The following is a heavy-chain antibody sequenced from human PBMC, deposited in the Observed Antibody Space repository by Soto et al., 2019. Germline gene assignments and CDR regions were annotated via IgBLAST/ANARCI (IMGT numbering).Heavy chain of an antibody. Sequence: SETLSLTCTVSGGSISNHYWTWIRQPPGKGLEWIGYIYYSGSTNYSPSLKSRVTISVDTSKNQFSLKLTSVTAADTAVYYCARHLPYCGGDCYSLDYWGQGTLVTVSS. CDR1: GGSISNHY. V-gene: IGHV4-59*08. J-gene: IGHJ4*02. CDR2: IYYSGST. D-gene: IGHD2-21*02. CDR3: ARHLPYCGGDCYSLDY.